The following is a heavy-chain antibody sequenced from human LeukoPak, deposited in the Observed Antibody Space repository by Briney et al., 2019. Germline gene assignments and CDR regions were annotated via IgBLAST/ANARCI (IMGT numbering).Heavy chain of an antibody. Sequence: GESLKISCKGSGYSFTSYWIGWVRQMPGRGLEYMGIVYPDDSDTRYSPSFQGQVTISADKSISTAYLQWSSLKASDTAMYYCARPVEHSSGWAFDYWGQGTLVTVSS. D-gene: IGHD6-19*01. CDR2: VYPDDSDT. J-gene: IGHJ4*02. V-gene: IGHV5-51*01. CDR1: GYSFTSYW. CDR3: ARPVEHSSGWAFDY.